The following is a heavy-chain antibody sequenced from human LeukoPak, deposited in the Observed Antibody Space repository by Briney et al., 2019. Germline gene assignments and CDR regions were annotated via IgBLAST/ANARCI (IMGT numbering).Heavy chain of an antibody. Sequence: ASVRVSCKASGYTFTGYYMHWVRQAPGQGLEWMGWINPNSGGTNYAQKFQGRVTMTRDTSISTAYMELSRLRSDDTAVYYCARDIFGVVTNRWRYYYMDVWGKGTTVTVSS. CDR2: INPNSGGT. J-gene: IGHJ6*03. CDR3: ARDIFGVVTNRWRYYYMDV. D-gene: IGHD3-3*01. V-gene: IGHV1-2*02. CDR1: GYTFTGYY.